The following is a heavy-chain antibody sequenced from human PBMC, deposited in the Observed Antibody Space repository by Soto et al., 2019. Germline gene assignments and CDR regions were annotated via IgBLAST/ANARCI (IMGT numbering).Heavy chain of an antibody. V-gene: IGHV1-69*01. CDR1: GGTFSSYA. J-gene: IGHJ4*02. CDR3: AKDVRPHYYYDTTGYYRDY. Sequence: QVQLVQSGAEVKKPGSSVKVSCKASGGTFSSYAISWVRQAPGQGLEWMGGIIPTFGTANYAQKFQGRVTITADESTSTAYMELSSLRSEDTAVYYCAKDVRPHYYYDTTGYYRDYWGQGTLVTVSS. D-gene: IGHD3-22*01. CDR2: IIPTFGTA.